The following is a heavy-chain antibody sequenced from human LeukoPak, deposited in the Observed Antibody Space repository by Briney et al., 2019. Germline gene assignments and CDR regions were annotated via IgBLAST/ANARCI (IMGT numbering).Heavy chain of an antibody. J-gene: IGHJ5*02. V-gene: IGHV4-34*01. CDR3: ARFVAGTYNWFDP. D-gene: IGHD6-19*01. CDR1: GGSISGYY. CDR2: INHSGST. Sequence: SETLSLTCTVSGGSISGYYWSWIRQPPGKGLEWIGEINHSGSTNYNPSLKSRVTISVDTSKNQFSLKLSSVTAADTAVYYCARFVAGTYNWFDPWGQGTLVTVSS.